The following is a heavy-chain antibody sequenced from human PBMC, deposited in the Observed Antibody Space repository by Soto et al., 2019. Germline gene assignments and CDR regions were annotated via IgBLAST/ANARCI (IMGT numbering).Heavy chain of an antibody. CDR2: ISAHKGNV. J-gene: IGHJ5*02. CDR1: GYTFSSYG. CDR3: ARDLGGWSTGWFDP. V-gene: IGHV1-18*01. D-gene: IGHD6-19*01. Sequence: ASVKVSCKASGYTFSSYGISWVRQAPGQGLEWMGWISAHKGNVKYAQKLQGRVTLTTDTSTGTAYMDLRSLGSDDTAVYYCARDLGGWSTGWFDPWGQGTLVTVSS.